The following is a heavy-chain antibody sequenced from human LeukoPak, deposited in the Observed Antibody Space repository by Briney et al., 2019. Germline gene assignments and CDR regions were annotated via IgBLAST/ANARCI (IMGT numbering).Heavy chain of an antibody. Sequence: SQTLSLTCTVAGGSISSGGYYWSWIRQHPGKGLEWIGYIYYSGSTYYNPSLKSRVTISVDTSKNQFSLKLSSVTAADTAVYYCARVEGAHIVVVPAAQMSGNAFDIWGQGTMVTVSS. CDR2: IYYSGST. J-gene: IGHJ3*02. V-gene: IGHV4-31*03. CDR3: ARVEGAHIVVVPAAQMSGNAFDI. CDR1: GGSISSGGYY. D-gene: IGHD2-2*01.